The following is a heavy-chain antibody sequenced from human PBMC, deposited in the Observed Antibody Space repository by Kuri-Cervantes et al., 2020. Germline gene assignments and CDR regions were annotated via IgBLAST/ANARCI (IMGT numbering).Heavy chain of an antibody. V-gene: IGHV1-69*05. D-gene: IGHD5-18*01. CDR1: GYTFTGYY. CDR3: ARDRGGNTAKREGYFDL. Sequence: SVKVSCKASGYTFTGYYMHWVRQAPGQGLEWMGGIIPIFGTANYAQKFQGRVTITTDESTSTAYMELSSLRSEDTAVYYCARDRGGNTAKREGYFDLWGRGTLVTVSS. CDR2: IIPIFGTA. J-gene: IGHJ2*01.